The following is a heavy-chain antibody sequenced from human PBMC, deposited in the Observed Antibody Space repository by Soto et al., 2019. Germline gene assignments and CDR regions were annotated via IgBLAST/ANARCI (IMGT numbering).Heavy chain of an antibody. CDR2: IKTKTDGGTT. D-gene: IGHD2-2*03. CDR1: GFTFSNTW. Sequence: EMQLVESGGGLVKPGGSLRLSCAASGFTFSNTWMNWVRQAPGKGLEWVGRIKTKTDGGTTDDAAPVKGRFTISRDDSKNTLYLKMNSLKTEDTAVYYCATVMDRRGYGMDVWGQGTTVTVSS. CDR3: ATVMDRRGYGMDV. V-gene: IGHV3-15*07. J-gene: IGHJ6*02.